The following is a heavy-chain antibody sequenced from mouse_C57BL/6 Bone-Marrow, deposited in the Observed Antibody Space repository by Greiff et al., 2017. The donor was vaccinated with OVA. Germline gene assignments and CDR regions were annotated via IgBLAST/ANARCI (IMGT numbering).Heavy chain of an antibody. Sequence: EVKVEESGGGLVQPGESLKLSCESNEYEFPSHDMSWVRKTPEKRLELVAAINSDGGSTSYPDTMERRFIISSDNTKKPLYLQMSSLRSEDTALYYCARHPSDGYYETAWFAYWGQGTLVTVSA. CDR3: ARHPSDGYYETAWFAY. J-gene: IGHJ3*01. CDR2: INSDGGST. CDR1: EYEFPSHD. V-gene: IGHV5-2*03. D-gene: IGHD2-3*01.